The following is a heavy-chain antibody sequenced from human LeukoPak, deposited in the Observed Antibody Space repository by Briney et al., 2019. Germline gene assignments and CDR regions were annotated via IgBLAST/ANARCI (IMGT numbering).Heavy chain of an antibody. CDR3: ARDLSITMVRGVTFDY. V-gene: IGHV4-59*08. J-gene: IGHJ4*02. Sequence: TSETLSLTCTVSGGSISSYYWSWIRQPPGKGLEWIGYIYYSGSTNYNPSLKSRVTISVDTSKNQFSLKLSSVTAADTAVYFCARDLSITMVRGVTFDYWGQGILITVSS. CDR2: IYYSGST. CDR1: GGSISSYY. D-gene: IGHD3-10*01.